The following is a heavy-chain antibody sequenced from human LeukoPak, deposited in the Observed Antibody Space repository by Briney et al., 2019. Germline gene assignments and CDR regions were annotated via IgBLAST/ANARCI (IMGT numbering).Heavy chain of an antibody. D-gene: IGHD5-12*01. Sequence: GGSLRLSCAASGFTVSSNYMSWVRQAPGKGLEWVAVISYDGSNKYYADSVKGRFTISRDNSKNTLYLQMNSLRAEDTAVYYCAKGGSGYEGNWFDPWGQGTLVTVSS. CDR3: AKGGSGYEGNWFDP. CDR2: ISYDGSNK. V-gene: IGHV3-30*18. J-gene: IGHJ5*02. CDR1: GFTVSSNY.